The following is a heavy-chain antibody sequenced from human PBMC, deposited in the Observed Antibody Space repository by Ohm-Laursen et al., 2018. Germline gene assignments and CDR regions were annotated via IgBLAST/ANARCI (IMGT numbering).Heavy chain of an antibody. D-gene: IGHD3-3*01. Sequence: SLRLSCSASGFNFNTYEMNWVRQASGKGLEWVANIHYSRTSLIYYADSVIGRLTISRDNTKNSLYLQMNSLRTEDTAVYYCARIGDLDDFWSGPDAFDIWGQGTMVTVSS. V-gene: IGHV3-48*03. J-gene: IGHJ3*02. CDR2: IHYSRTSLI. CDR3: ARIGDLDDFWSGPDAFDI. CDR1: GFNFNTYE.